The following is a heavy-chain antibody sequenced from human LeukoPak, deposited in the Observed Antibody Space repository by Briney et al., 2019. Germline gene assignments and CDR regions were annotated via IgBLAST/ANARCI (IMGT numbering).Heavy chain of an antibody. CDR3: ARGTAAAAGIDY. J-gene: IGHJ4*02. Sequence: GGSLRLSCAASGFTFSNYWMHWVRQAPGKGLVWVAHINTDGSATTYGDAAKGRFTVSRDNANNTLSLEMNSLRVEDTAVYYCARGTAAAAGIDYWGQGTLVTASS. CDR1: GFTFSNYW. CDR2: INTDGSAT. V-gene: IGHV3-74*01. D-gene: IGHD6-13*01.